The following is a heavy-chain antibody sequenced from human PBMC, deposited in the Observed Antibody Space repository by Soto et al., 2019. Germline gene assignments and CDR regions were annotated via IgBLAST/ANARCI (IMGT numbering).Heavy chain of an antibody. J-gene: IGHJ4*02. CDR1: GGSFSGYY. D-gene: IGHD5-18*01. CDR2: INHSGST. Sequence: SETLSLTCAVYGGSFSGYYWSWIRQPPGKGLEWIGEINHSGSTNYNPSLKSRVTISVDTSKNQLSLELSSVTAADTALYYCAREHQSGNSWSFDYWGQGILVTVSS. CDR3: AREHQSGNSWSFDY. V-gene: IGHV4-34*01.